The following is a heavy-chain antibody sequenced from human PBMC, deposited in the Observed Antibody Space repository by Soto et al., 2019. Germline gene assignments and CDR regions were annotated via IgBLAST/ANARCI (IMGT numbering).Heavy chain of an antibody. V-gene: IGHV3-13*01. J-gene: IGHJ6*02. Sequence: PGGSLRLSCAASGFTFSSYDMHWVRQATGKGLEWVSAIGTAGDTYYPGSVKGRFTISRENAKNSLYLQMNSLRAGDTAVYYCARAGGSSGWVDYYYGMDVWGQGTTVTVSS. CDR2: IGTAGDT. D-gene: IGHD6-19*01. CDR1: GFTFSSYD. CDR3: ARAGGSSGWVDYYYGMDV.